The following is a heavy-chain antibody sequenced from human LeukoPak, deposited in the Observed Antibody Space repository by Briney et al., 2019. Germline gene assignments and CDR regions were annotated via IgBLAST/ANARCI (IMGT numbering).Heavy chain of an antibody. J-gene: IGHJ4*02. CDR1: GFTVSSDF. CDR3: AGYDLLTGFWN. CDR2: INHDGSDK. V-gene: IGHV3-7*02. Sequence: GGSLRLSCAASGFTVSSDFMIWVRRAPGKGLEWVANINHDGSDKYYGDSVKGRLTISRDNAKNSLYLQMNSLRAEDTAVYYCAGYDLLTGFWNWGQGTLVTVSS. D-gene: IGHD3-9*01.